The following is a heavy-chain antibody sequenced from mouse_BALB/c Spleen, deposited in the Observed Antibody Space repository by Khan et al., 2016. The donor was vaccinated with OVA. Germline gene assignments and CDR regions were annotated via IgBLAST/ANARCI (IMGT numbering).Heavy chain of an antibody. CDR2: INPRSGYS. D-gene: IGHD2-14*01. J-gene: IGHJ4*01. CDR3: ARRTTGYAMDD. V-gene: IGHV1-4*01. Sequence: QVQLQQSGAELARPGASVKMSCEASGYTFSSNTMHWVKQRPGQGLEWIGYINPRSGYSNYNQKFKDKATLTADKSYSTAYMQLSSLTSEDSSVYYSARRTTGYAMDDWGQGTAVIAAS. CDR1: GYTFSSNT.